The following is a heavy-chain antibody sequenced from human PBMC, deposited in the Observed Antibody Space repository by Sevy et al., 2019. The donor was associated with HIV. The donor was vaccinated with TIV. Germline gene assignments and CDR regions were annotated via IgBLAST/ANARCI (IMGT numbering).Heavy chain of an antibody. D-gene: IGHD6-13*01. CDR3: ARADSSPDAFDI. CDR2: IIPIFGTA. V-gene: IGHV1-69*13. CDR1: GGTFSSYA. Sequence: ASVKVSCKASGGTFSSYAISWVRQAPGQGLEWMGGIIPIFGTANYAQKFQGRVTITADESTGTAYMELSSLRSEDTAVYYCARADSSPDAFDIWGQGTMVTVSS. J-gene: IGHJ3*02.